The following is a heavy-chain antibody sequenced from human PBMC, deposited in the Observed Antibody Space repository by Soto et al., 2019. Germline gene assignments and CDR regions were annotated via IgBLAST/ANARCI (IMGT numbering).Heavy chain of an antibody. CDR1: GFTRTTYS. CDR2: ISSGGKYI. D-gene: IGHD6-13*01. V-gene: IGHV3-21*01. CDR3: ARTLYSSSWYGYFHP. J-gene: IGHJ1*01. Sequence: PGGSLRLSCAASGFTRTTYSMNWVRQAPGKGLEWVSSISSGGKYIYYADSLKGRFTISRDNAKNSLYLQVNSLTAEDTAVYYCARTLYSSSWYGYFHPWGQGTLVTVSS.